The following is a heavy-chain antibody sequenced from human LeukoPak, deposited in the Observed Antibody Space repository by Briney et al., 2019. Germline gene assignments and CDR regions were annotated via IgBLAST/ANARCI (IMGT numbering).Heavy chain of an antibody. J-gene: IGHJ4*02. D-gene: IGHD3-22*01. Sequence: TSETLSLTCTVSGGSISNSNSFWAWIRQPPGKGLEWIGTIYYSGSTYYNPSLKSRVTISVDTSYNQFSLRLTSVTAADTAVYYCARHPFYSKYYYDSSGYYQPFDYWGQGTLVTVSS. CDR1: GGSISNSNSF. CDR3: ARHPFYSKYYYDSSGYYQPFDY. CDR2: IYYSGST. V-gene: IGHV4-39*01.